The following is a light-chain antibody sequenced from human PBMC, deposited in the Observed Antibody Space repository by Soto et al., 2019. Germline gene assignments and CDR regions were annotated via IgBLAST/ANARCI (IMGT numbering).Light chain of an antibody. CDR3: QQYGNSPT. CDR2: GAS. CDR1: QSFSSVY. J-gene: IGKJ1*01. V-gene: IGKV3-20*01. Sequence: EIVLTQSPGTLSLSPGAGATLSCRASQSFSSVYFAWYQQKPGQAPRLLIYGASRRAGGIPDRFSGSVSGTEFTLSISRLEPEDFAVYWCQQYGNSPTLGQGNRVQIK.